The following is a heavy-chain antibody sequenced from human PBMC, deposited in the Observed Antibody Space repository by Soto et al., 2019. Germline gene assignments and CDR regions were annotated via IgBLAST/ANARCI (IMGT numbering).Heavy chain of an antibody. D-gene: IGHD2-15*01. J-gene: IGHJ3*01. CDR3: ARGTVLVVAANKYTDAFDF. CDR1: GGSISSYH. V-gene: IGHV4-59*01. CDR2: IYYSGST. Sequence: QVQLQESGPGLAKPSETLSLTCTVSGGSISSYHWNWIRQSPGKGLEWIGYIYYSGSTKYNPSLKSRVTISLDTSKNQFSLNLRSVTAADTAVYYCARGTVLVVAANKYTDAFDFWGQGTMVTVSS.